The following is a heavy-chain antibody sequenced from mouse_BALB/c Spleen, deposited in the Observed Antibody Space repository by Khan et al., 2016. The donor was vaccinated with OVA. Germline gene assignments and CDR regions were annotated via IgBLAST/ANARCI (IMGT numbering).Heavy chain of an antibody. D-gene: IGHD2-3*01. V-gene: IGHV2-6*02. CDR2: IWSDGST. J-gene: IGHJ4*01. CDR1: GFSLTSYG. CDR3: ARWFDGSSSLYAMDY. Sequence: QVQLKESGPGLVAPSQSLSITCTVSGFSLTSYGVHWVRQPPGKGLEWLVVIWSDGSTNYNSVLKSRLSISKDNSKSQVFLKMNSLQTDDTAIYYCARWFDGSSSLYAMDYWGQGTLVTVSS.